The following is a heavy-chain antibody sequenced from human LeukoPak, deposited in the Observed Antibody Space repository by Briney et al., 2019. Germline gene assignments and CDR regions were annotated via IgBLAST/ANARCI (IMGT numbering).Heavy chain of an antibody. CDR2: IQQNGNEK. D-gene: IGHD4-11*01. CDR1: GFSFSSYW. V-gene: IGHV3-7*01. Sequence: GGSLRLSCVASGFSFSSYWMAWVLQAPGKGLEWVASIQQNGNEKYYVDSVKGRFTISKDNAKSLMYLQMNSLRAEDTAVYYCVREDHSKYEYWGQGTPVTVSS. J-gene: IGHJ4*02. CDR3: VREDHSKYEY.